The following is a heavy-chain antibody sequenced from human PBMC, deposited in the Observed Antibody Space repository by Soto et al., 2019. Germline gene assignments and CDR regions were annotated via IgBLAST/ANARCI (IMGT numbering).Heavy chain of an antibody. J-gene: IGHJ4*02. CDR1: GFSLSGSRVG. D-gene: IGHD3-10*02. Sequence: QITLKDTGPTLVKPTQTLTLTCTFSGFSLSGSRVGVGWIRQPPGKALEWLALTYWDDDTRFSLSLKNRLTLTKVTYKNQVVLTMTDLDPADTGTYYCARAQVPAVPFQSLDIWGQGAPVTVSS. CDR2: TYWDDDT. CDR3: ARAQVPAVPFQSLDI. V-gene: IGHV2-5*02.